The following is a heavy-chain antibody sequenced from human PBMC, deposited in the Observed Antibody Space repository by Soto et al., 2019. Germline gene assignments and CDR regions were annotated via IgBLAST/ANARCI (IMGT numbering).Heavy chain of an antibody. CDR3: AHRATMTIFGLIIDNGIWFDP. CDR1: GFSLSTSGAA. Sequence: QINLIESGPTLVKPTQTLTLTCTFSGFSLSTSGAAVGWVRQPPGRALEWLALIYWDGDKRYNASLGNRLTITKDTSMNQVVLTLTNVDPADTATYYCAHRATMTIFGLIIDNGIWFDPWGQGTRVIVS. J-gene: IGHJ5*02. V-gene: IGHV2-5*02. D-gene: IGHD3-3*01. CDR2: IYWDGDK.